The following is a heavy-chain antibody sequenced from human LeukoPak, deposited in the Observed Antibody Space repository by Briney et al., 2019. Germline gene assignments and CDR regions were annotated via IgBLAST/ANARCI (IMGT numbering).Heavy chain of an antibody. J-gene: IGHJ4*02. CDR1: GGSISTYY. CDR3: ARGGTTREGFDY. D-gene: IGHD1-7*01. CDR2: IYYSGST. Sequence: SETLSLTCTVSGGSISTYYWNWIRQPPGKGLEWIGNIYYSGSTNYNPSLKSRVTISVDTSKKQFSLKLSSVTAADTAVYYCARGGTTREGFDYWGQRTLVTVSS. V-gene: IGHV4-59*01.